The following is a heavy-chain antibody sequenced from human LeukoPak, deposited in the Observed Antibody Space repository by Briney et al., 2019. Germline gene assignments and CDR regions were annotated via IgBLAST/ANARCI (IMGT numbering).Heavy chain of an antibody. J-gene: IGHJ4*02. V-gene: IGHV3-53*01. Sequence: PGGSLRLSCAASEFTVTSRYITWVRQAPGKGLEWVSVIYTGGSTYYADFVKGRFTISRDNSKNTLYLQINSLRAEDTAVYYCARGYIYGAFDYWGQGTLVTVSS. CDR2: IYTGGST. CDR1: EFTVTSRY. D-gene: IGHD5-18*01. CDR3: ARGYIYGAFDY.